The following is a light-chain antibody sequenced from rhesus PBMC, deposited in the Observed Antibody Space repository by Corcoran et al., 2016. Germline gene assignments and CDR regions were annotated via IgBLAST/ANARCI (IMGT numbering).Light chain of an antibody. CDR3: QHYYSTPYS. Sequence: DIQMTQSPSSLSASVGDRVTITCRASQGITNDLAWYQQKPGETPKLLIYEASSLQSGIPSRFSGIGSGTDFTLTIGSLQSEDFATSYCQHYYSTPYSFGQGTKVEIK. J-gene: IGKJ2*01. CDR2: EAS. V-gene: IGKV1-25*01. CDR1: QGITND.